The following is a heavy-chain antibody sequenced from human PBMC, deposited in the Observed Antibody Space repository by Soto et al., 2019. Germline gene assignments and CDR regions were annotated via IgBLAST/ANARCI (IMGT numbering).Heavy chain of an antibody. CDR1: GFTFSTYA. CDR2: ISGSGGTT. J-gene: IGHJ3*02. D-gene: IGHD3-16*01. CDR3: AKQIQGGMSYDAFDI. V-gene: IGHV3-23*01. Sequence: ASGFTFSTYAMSWVRQAPGRGLEWVSGISGSGGTTYYADSVKGRFTISRDNSKNTLYLLMNSLRAEDTAVYYCAKQIQGGMSYDAFDIWGQGTMVTVSS.